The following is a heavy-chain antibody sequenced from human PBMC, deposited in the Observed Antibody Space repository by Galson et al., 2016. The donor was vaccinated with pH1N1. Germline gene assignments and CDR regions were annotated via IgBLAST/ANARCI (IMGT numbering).Heavy chain of an antibody. V-gene: IGHV1-46*03. Sequence: SVKVSCKASGYTFTRYYFHWVRQAPGQGLEWMGVIDPSDGGTTYAQKFQARATMTRDTSTSTVYVEVYNLKSEATAVYYCTRDLGRLRDYWGQGTLVTVSS. J-gene: IGHJ4*02. CDR1: GYTFTRYY. D-gene: IGHD1-26*01. CDR3: TRDLGRLRDY. CDR2: IDPSDGGT.